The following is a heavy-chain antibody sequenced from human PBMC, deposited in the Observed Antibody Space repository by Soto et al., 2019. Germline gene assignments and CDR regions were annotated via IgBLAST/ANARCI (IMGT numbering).Heavy chain of an antibody. Sequence: PGGSLRLSCAASGFTFSSYSMNWVRQAPGKGLEWVSSISSSSSYIYYADSVKGRFTISRDNAKNSLYLQMNSLRAEDTAVYYCARDRISDCGGDCYHNDAFDIWGQGTMVTVSS. D-gene: IGHD2-21*01. J-gene: IGHJ3*02. CDR2: ISSSSSYI. CDR3: ARDRISDCGGDCYHNDAFDI. V-gene: IGHV3-21*01. CDR1: GFTFSSYS.